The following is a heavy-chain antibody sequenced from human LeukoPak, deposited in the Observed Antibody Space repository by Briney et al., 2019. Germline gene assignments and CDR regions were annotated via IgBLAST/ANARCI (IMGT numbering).Heavy chain of an antibody. CDR3: ARDSLRYYYGSGRGYYYMDV. CDR1: GYSISSGYY. Sequence: SETLSLTCTVSGYSISSGYYWGWIRQPPGKGLEWIGYIYYSGSTYYNPSLKSRVTISVDTSKNQFSLKPSSVTAADTAVYFCARDSLRYYYGSGRGYYYMDVWGKGTTVTVSS. D-gene: IGHD3-10*01. J-gene: IGHJ6*03. CDR2: IYYSGST. V-gene: IGHV4-38-2*02.